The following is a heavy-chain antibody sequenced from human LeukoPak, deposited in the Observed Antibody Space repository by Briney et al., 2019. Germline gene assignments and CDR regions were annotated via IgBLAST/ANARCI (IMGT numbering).Heavy chain of an antibody. CDR3: AKVKVFGSYDY. CDR1: GFTFSGYA. CDR2: ISGSGGST. Sequence: GGSLRLSCAASGFTFSGYAMNWVRQAPGKGLEWVSGISGSGGSTFYADSVKGRFTISRDISKNTLCLQMNSLRAEDTAVYYCAKVKVFGSYDYWGQGTLVTVSS. J-gene: IGHJ4*02. V-gene: IGHV3-23*01. D-gene: IGHD3-3*01.